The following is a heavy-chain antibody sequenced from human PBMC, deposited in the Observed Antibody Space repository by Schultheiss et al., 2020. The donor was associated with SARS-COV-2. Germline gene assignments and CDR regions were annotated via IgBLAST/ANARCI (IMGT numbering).Heavy chain of an antibody. J-gene: IGHJ4*02. Sequence: ASVKVSCKASGYTFTSYYMHWVRQAPGQGLEWMGIINPSGGSTSYAQKFQGRVTMTRDTSKNQFSLKLSSVTAADTAVYYCARGRRWELHGFDYWGQGTLVTVSS. CDR3: ARGRRWELHGFDY. CDR1: GYTFTSYY. CDR2: INPSGGST. V-gene: IGHV1-46*01. D-gene: IGHD1-26*01.